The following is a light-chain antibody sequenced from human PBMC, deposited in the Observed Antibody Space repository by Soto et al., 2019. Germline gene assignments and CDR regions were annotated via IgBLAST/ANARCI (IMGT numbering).Light chain of an antibody. Sequence: DIQMTQSPSTLSASVGDRVTITCRASQSISSWLAWYQQKPGKAPKLLIYGASNFQSGVPPRFSGSASGTDFTLAISSLQPEDSATYYCLQDINYPWTFGQGTKVDI. J-gene: IGKJ1*01. V-gene: IGKV1-5*01. CDR3: LQDINYPWT. CDR2: GAS. CDR1: QSISSW.